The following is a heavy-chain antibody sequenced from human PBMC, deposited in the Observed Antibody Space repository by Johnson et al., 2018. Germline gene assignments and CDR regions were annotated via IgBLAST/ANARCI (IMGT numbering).Heavy chain of an antibody. V-gene: IGHV3-49*03. CDR1: VFTFGDFA. D-gene: IGHD4-17*01. Sequence: VQLVQSGGGLVQPGRSLTLSCTTSVFTFGDFAMTWFRQAPGKGLKWVGFIRSQAFGGTAHYAASVIGRFTISREESKSVAYLQMNSPRVEDTAVYYCARATNYGDSTLWLYYYYYGMDVWGQGTTVTVSS. CDR2: IRSQAFGGTA. CDR3: ARATNYGDSTLWLYYYYYGMDV. J-gene: IGHJ6*02.